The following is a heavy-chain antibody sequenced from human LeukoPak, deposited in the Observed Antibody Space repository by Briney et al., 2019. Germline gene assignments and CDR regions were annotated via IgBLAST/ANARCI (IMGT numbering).Heavy chain of an antibody. Sequence: PGRSLRLSCAASGFTFSSYAMHWVRQAPGKGLEWVAVISYDGSNKYYADSVKGRFTISRDNSKNTLYLQMNSLRAEDTAVYYCAKDLRYCGGDCPEYYYYYYGMDVWGQGTTVTVSS. CDR1: GFTFSSYA. CDR3: AKDLRYCGGDCPEYYYYYYGMDV. V-gene: IGHV3-30-3*01. D-gene: IGHD2-21*02. J-gene: IGHJ6*02. CDR2: ISYDGSNK.